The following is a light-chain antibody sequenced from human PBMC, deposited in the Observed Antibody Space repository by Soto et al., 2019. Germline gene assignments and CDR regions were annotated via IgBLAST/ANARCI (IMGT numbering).Light chain of an antibody. CDR3: QQYNSYRT. J-gene: IGKJ1*01. Sequence: DIQMTQSPCSLSASVGDRVTITCRASQSISSWLAWYQQKPGKAPKLLIYDASSLESGVPSRFSGSGSGTEFTLTISSLQPDDFATYYCQQYNSYRTFGQGTKVDIK. V-gene: IGKV1-5*01. CDR2: DAS. CDR1: QSISSW.